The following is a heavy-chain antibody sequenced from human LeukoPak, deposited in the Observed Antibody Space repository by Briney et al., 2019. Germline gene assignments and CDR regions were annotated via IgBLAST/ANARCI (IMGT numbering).Heavy chain of an antibody. CDR1: GFTFSSYA. CDR2: ISGSGGST. D-gene: IGHD2-15*01. J-gene: IGHJ4*02. Sequence: QTGGSLRLSCAASGFTFSSYAMSWVRQAPGKGLEWVSAISGSGGSTYYADSVKGRFTISRDNSKNTLHLQMNSLRAEDTAVYYCAKNVGRGVFYYFDYWGQGTLVTVSS. CDR3: AKNVGRGVFYYFDY. V-gene: IGHV3-23*01.